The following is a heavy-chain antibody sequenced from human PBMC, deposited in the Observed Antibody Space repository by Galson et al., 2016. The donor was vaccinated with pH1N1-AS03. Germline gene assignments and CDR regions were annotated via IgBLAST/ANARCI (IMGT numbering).Heavy chain of an antibody. J-gene: IGHJ4*02. D-gene: IGHD5-24*01. Sequence: SETLSLTCTVSGYSISSDYYWGWIRQSPGKGLEWLGHIFRSGSTSFNPSLKSRLTISVDTSKNQFSLNLRYVTAADTAAYFCARASGRDDYNRLFHFWGQGTLVTVSS. CDR2: IFRSGST. CDR1: GYSISSDYY. V-gene: IGHV4-38-2*02. CDR3: ARASGRDDYNRLFHF.